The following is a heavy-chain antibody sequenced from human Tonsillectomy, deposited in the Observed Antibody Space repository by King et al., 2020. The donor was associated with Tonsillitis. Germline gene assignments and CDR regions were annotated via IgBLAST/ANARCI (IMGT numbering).Heavy chain of an antibody. CDR1: GYTFISNY. J-gene: IGHJ5*02. Sequence: VQLVESGAEVKKPGASVNVSCKASGYTFISNYIYWVRQAPGQGLEWMGIINPSGGSTNYAQKFQGRITVTRDTSTSTVYMELSSLRSEDTAVYYCARAASYGYYYNWFDPWGQGTLVTVSS. V-gene: IGHV1-46*01. D-gene: IGHD4-17*01. CDR3: ARAASYGYYYNWFDP. CDR2: INPSGGST.